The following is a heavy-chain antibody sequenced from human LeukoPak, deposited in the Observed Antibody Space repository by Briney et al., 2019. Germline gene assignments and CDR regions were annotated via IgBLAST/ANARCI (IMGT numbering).Heavy chain of an antibody. CDR2: ISGYNGNT. CDR1: GYTFTSYG. J-gene: IGHJ4*02. V-gene: IGHV1-18*01. Sequence: ASVKVSCKASGYTFTSYGISWVRQAPGQGLEWMGWISGYNGNTNYAQELQGRVTMTTDTSTSAAYMELRSLRSADTAVYYCARDTPSRRDGYDFDYWGQGTLVTVSS. D-gene: IGHD5-24*01. CDR3: ARDTPSRRDGYDFDY.